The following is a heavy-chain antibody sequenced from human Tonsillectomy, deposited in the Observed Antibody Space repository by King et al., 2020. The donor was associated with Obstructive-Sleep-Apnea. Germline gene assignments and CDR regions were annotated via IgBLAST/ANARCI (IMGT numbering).Heavy chain of an antibody. Sequence: VQLVESGAEVKKPGESLKISCKGSGYSFTSFWIGWVRQMPGKGLEWMGIIYPGDSNTKYSPSFQGQVTISADKSISTAYLQGSSLKASDTAMYYCARQYELEEPGTYWGQGTLVTVSS. J-gene: IGHJ4*02. CDR1: GYSFTSFW. D-gene: IGHD1-14*01. CDR3: ARQYELEEPGTY. V-gene: IGHV5-51*01. CDR2: IYPGDSNT.